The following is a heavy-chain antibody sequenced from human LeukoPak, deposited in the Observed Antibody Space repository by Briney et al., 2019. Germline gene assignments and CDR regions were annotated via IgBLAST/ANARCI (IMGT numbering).Heavy chain of an antibody. CDR2: IYTGGSS. CDR1: GFTVSNNY. D-gene: IGHD3-22*01. CDR3: ARSRTYYYDSSGLSLPYYFDY. Sequence: PGGSLRLSCAASGFTVSNNYISWVRQAPGKGLEWVSVIYTGGSSYYADSVKGRFTISRDNSKNTVYLQMNSLRVEDTAVYYCARSRTYYYDSSGLSLPYYFDYWGQGTLVTVSS. J-gene: IGHJ4*02. V-gene: IGHV3-66*01.